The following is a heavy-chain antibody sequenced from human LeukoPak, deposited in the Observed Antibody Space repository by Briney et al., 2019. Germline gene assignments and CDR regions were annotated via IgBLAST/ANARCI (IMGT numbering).Heavy chain of an antibody. Sequence: TGGSLRLSCAASGFTFNSYDMNWVRQAPGKGLEWVAIISNDGSRKYYAHSVEGRFTISRDNSKNTLYLQMDSLRAEDTAVYYCARDRAWNYFDYWGQGTLVTVSS. D-gene: IGHD3-3*01. CDR1: GFTFNSYD. CDR3: ARDRAWNYFDY. J-gene: IGHJ4*02. CDR2: ISNDGSRK. V-gene: IGHV3-30*03.